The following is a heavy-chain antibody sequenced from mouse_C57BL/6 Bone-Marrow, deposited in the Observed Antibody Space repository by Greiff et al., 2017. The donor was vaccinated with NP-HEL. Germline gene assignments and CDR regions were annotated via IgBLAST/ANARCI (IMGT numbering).Heavy chain of an antibody. Sequence: EVQLQHSGAELVRPGASVKLSCTASGFNIKDDYMHWVKQRPEQGLEWIGWIDPENGDTEYASKFQGKATITADTSSNTAYLQLSSLTSEDTAVYYCTFYAWFAYWGQGTLVTVSA. J-gene: IGHJ3*01. D-gene: IGHD2-3*01. CDR1: GFNIKDDY. CDR3: TFYAWFAY. V-gene: IGHV14-4*01. CDR2: IDPENGDT.